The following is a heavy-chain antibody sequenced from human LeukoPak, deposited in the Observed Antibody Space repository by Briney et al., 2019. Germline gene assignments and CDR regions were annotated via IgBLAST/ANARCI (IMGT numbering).Heavy chain of an antibody. CDR1: GFAFSNYS. Sequence: GGSLRLSCAASGFAFSNYSMNWVRQAPGKGLDWVSSISSSSSYIYYADSVKGRFTISRDNAKNSLYLQMNSLTAEDTAVYYCARDRLQYEGTFDYWGQGTLVTVSS. D-gene: IGHD4-11*01. V-gene: IGHV3-21*01. J-gene: IGHJ4*02. CDR2: ISSSSSYI. CDR3: ARDRLQYEGTFDY.